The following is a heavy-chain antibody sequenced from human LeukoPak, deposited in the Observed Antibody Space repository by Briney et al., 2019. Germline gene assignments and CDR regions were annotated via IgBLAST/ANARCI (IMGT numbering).Heavy chain of an antibody. CDR2: ISAYHGNT. CDR3: ARDLYYYDGSSYHDVFDI. J-gene: IGHJ3*02. CDR1: GYTFTSYG. V-gene: IGHV1-18*01. Sequence: GASVKVSCKASGYTFTSYGISGVRQAPGQGLEWMGWISAYHGNTYYAQKLQGRVTLTTDTSTNTAYMELRSLRSDDTAVYYCARDLYYYDGSSYHDVFDIWGQGTMVTVSS. D-gene: IGHD3-22*01.